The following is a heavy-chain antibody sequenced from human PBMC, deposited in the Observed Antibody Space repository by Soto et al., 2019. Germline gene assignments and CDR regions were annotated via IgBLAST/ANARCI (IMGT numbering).Heavy chain of an antibody. CDR2: INPNSGDT. CDR1: GYTFTADY. J-gene: IGHJ4*02. D-gene: IGHD3-16*01. CDR3: ARDPIGGGAPYYFDY. Sequence: QVQLVQSGAEVKKPGVSVKVSCKASGYTFTADYLYWVRQAPGQGPEWMGGINPNSGDTIYAPKFQGRVTMTRDPSIRTAYMELSGLRSDDTAVYYCARDPIGGGAPYYFDYWGQGTLVTVSS. V-gene: IGHV1-2*02.